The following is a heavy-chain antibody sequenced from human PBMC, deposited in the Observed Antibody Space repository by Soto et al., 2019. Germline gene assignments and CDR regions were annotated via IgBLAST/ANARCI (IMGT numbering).Heavy chain of an antibody. CDR1: GYSFTSYW. D-gene: IGHD2-2*01. Sequence: GESLKISCKGSGYSFTSYWIGWVRQMPGKGLDWMGIIYPGDSDTRYSPSFQGQVTISADKSISTAYLQWSSLKASDTAMYYCARQGSGQLLFDYYYYGMDVWGQGTTVTVSS. CDR2: IYPGDSDT. V-gene: IGHV5-51*01. CDR3: ARQGSGQLLFDYYYYGMDV. J-gene: IGHJ6*02.